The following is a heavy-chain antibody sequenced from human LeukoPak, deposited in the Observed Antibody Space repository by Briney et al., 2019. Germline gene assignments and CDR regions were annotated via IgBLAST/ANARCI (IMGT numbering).Heavy chain of an antibody. Sequence: GGSLRLSCAASGFLVSSKYMSWVRQAPGKGLEWVSVIYSGGSTYYADSVKGRFTISRDNSKNTVYLQMNSLRAEDTAVYYCARGYGSSGNEKIFDYWGQGTLVTVSS. V-gene: IGHV3-66*01. D-gene: IGHD6-19*01. CDR1: GFLVSSKY. J-gene: IGHJ4*02. CDR3: ARGYGSSGNEKIFDY. CDR2: IYSGGST.